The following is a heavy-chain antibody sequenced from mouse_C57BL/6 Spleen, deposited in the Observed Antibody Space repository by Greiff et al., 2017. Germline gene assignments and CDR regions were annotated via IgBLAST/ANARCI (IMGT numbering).Heavy chain of an antibody. J-gene: IGHJ3*01. CDR2: IYPGSGST. Sequence: VQLQQPGAELVKPGASVKMSCKASGYTFTSYWITWVKQRPGQGLEWIGDIYPGSGSTNYNEKFKSKATLTVDTASSTAYMQLSSLTSEDSAVYYCARAGGDSSGTGFAYWGQGTLVTVSA. V-gene: IGHV1-55*01. CDR3: ARAGGDSSGTGFAY. CDR1: GYTFTSYW. D-gene: IGHD3-2*02.